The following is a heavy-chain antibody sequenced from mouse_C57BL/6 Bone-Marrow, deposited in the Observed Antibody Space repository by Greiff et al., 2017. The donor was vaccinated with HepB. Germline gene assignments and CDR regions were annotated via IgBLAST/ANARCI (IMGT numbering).Heavy chain of an antibody. Sequence: QVQLQQSGAELARPGASVKLSCKASGYTFTSYGISWVKQRTGQALEWIGEIYPRSGKTYYNEKFKGKATLTADKSSSTAYMELRSLTSEDSAVYFCVGTGDYWGQGTTLTVSS. D-gene: IGHD3-1*01. CDR3: VGTGDY. CDR1: GYTFTSYG. CDR2: IYPRSGKT. J-gene: IGHJ2*01. V-gene: IGHV1-81*01.